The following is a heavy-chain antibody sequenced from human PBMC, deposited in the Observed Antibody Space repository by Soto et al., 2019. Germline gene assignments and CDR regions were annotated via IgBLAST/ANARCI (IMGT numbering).Heavy chain of an antibody. V-gene: IGHV3-30*18. Sequence: QVQLVESGGGGFQPGGSLRLSFEASGFTFSTYGMHWVRQAPGKGLGWVAAISYDGSNKYYGDSVKGRFTISRDNSKNTLYLQMNSLRVEDTAVYYCAKGYSGYESAFDYWGQGTLVTVSS. CDR1: GFTFSTYG. CDR3: AKGYSGYESAFDY. CDR2: ISYDGSNK. D-gene: IGHD5-12*01. J-gene: IGHJ4*02.